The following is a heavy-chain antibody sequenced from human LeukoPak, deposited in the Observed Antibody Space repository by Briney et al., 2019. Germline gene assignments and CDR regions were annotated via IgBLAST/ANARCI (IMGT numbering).Heavy chain of an antibody. CDR1: GGSISSYY. J-gene: IGHJ6*02. Sequence: PSETLSLTCTASGGSISSYYWSWIRQPPGKGLEWIGYIYYSGSTNYNPSLKSRVTISVDTSKNQFSLKLRSVTAADTAVYYCARGNIPRYCTNGVCYPPFGMDVWGQGTTVTVSS. CDR3: ARGNIPRYCTNGVCYPPFGMDV. CDR2: IYYSGST. V-gene: IGHV4-59*01. D-gene: IGHD2-8*01.